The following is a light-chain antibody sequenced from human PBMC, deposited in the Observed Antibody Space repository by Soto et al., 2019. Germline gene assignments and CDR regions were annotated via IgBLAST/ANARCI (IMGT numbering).Light chain of an antibody. CDR3: KSYAGSNTYV. CDR2: EVV. V-gene: IGLV2-8*01. Sequence: QSVLTQPPPASGSPGQTVTISCTGTKNDIGVYDCVSWYQHHPGKAPRLIIYEVVQRPSGVPDRFSGSKSGNTASLTVSGLQAADEADYFCKSYAGSNTYVFGSGTKVTVL. J-gene: IGLJ1*01. CDR1: KNDIGVYDC.